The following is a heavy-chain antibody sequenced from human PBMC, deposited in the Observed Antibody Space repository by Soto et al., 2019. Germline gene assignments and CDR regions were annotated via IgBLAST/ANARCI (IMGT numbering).Heavy chain of an antibody. D-gene: IGHD2-15*01. Sequence: SGPTLVNPTQTLTLTCTFSGFSLSTSGVGVGWIRQSPGKALEWLALIYWDDDKRYSPSLKRRLTITKDSSKNQVVLTMTNMDPVDKATYYCARIYCSGGSCYGNYFDYWGQGTLVTSPQ. CDR1: GFSLSTSGVG. CDR3: ARIYCSGGSCYGNYFDY. J-gene: IGHJ4*02. CDR2: IYWDDDK. V-gene: IGHV2-5*02.